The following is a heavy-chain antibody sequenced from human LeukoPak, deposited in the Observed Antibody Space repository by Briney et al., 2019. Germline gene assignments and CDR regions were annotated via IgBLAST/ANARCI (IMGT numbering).Heavy chain of an antibody. J-gene: IGHJ4*02. CDR1: GFTFSSYA. CDR3: AKDLYTAMVTYFDY. CDR2: ISYDGGNK. Sequence: GGSLRLSCAASGFTFSSYAMHWVRQAPGKGLEWVAVISYDGGNKYYADSVKGRFTISRDNSKNTLYLQMNSLRAEDTAVYYCAKDLYTAMVTYFDYWGQGTLVTVSS. V-gene: IGHV3-30-3*01. D-gene: IGHD5-18*01.